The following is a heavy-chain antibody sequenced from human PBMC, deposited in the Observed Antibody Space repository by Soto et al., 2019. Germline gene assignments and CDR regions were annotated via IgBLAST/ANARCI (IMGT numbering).Heavy chain of an antibody. CDR3: GRRRGTGTMDY. Sequence: SETLSLTCAVSGGSIISGGYSWNWIRQPPGKGLEWIGYIYHSGSTYYNPSLKSRVTISVDRSKNQFSLKLSSVTAADTAVDYCGRRRGTGTMDYWGQGTLVTVSS. D-gene: IGHD1-7*01. CDR1: GGSIISGGYS. J-gene: IGHJ4*02. CDR2: IYHSGST. V-gene: IGHV4-30-2*01.